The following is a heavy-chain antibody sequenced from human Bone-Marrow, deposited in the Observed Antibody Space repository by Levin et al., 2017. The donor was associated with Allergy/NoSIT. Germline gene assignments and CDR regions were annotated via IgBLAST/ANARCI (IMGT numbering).Heavy chain of an antibody. V-gene: IGHV3-23*01. CDR1: GFTFTSYA. Sequence: GGSLRLSCATSGFTFTSYAMSWVRRAPGKGLERVSAIRGSGGDTYYADSVKGRFTISRDKSKNMLFLQMSSLRAEDTAIYYCAKALTLTTSGYFAMDVWGQGTTVTVSS. CDR3: AKALTLTTSGYFAMDV. CDR2: IRGSGGDT. D-gene: IGHD4-17*01. J-gene: IGHJ6*02.